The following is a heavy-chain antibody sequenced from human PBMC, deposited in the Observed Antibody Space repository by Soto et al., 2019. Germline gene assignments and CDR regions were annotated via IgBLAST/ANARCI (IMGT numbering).Heavy chain of an antibody. D-gene: IGHD2-15*01. V-gene: IGHV3-23*01. CDR3: ANNPPMCSGGSGYAGLGY. J-gene: IGHJ4*02. CDR2: MSGSGGST. CDR1: GFTFSSYA. Sequence: EVQLLESGGGLVQPGGSLRLSCAASGFTFSSYAMSWVRQAPGKGLEWVSAMSGSGGSTYYADSVKGRFTISRDNTKSTLYRNMNSVRVEDTAVYYGANNPPMCSGGSGYAGLGYWGQGTLVTVSS.